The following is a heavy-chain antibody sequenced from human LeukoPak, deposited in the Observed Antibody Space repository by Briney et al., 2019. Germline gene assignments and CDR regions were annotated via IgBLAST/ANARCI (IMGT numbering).Heavy chain of an antibody. CDR1: GYTFTGYY. Sequence: ASVKVSCKASGYTFTGYYMHWVRQAPGQGLEWMGWINPNSGGTNYAQKFQGRVTMTRDTSISTAYMELSRLRSDDTAVYYCARRHYYDREALDYWGQGTLVTVSS. CDR3: ARRHYYDREALDY. D-gene: IGHD3-22*01. V-gene: IGHV1-2*02. CDR2: INPNSGGT. J-gene: IGHJ4*02.